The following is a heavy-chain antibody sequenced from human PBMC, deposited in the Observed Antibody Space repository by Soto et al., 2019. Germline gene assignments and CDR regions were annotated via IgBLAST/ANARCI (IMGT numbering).Heavy chain of an antibody. V-gene: IGHV4-39*07. CDR2: FFIGGNT. CDR1: GGSISSSTYY. D-gene: IGHD6-13*01. J-gene: IGHJ3*02. CDR3: ARTQQLEAAFDI. Sequence: PSETLSLTCTVSGGSISSSTYYWGWMRQPPGKGLEWIASFFIGGNTYYNPSLKSRVTISVDTSKNQFSLKLSSVTAADTAVYYCARTQQLEAAFDIWGQGTMVTVSS.